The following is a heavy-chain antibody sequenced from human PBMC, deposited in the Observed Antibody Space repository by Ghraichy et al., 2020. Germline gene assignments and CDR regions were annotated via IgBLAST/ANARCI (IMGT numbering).Heavy chain of an antibody. V-gene: IGHV4-31*03. CDR3: ARAGGVADFWSGYYLGVQLVFDP. J-gene: IGHJ5*02. CDR2: IYYSGST. CDR1: GGSISSGGYY. D-gene: IGHD3-3*01. Sequence: SETLSLTCTVSGGSISSGGYYWSWIRQHPGKGLEWIGYIYYSGSTYYNPSLKSRVTISVDTSKNQFSLKLSSVTAADTAVYYCARAGGVADFWSGYYLGVQLVFDPWGQGTLVTVSS.